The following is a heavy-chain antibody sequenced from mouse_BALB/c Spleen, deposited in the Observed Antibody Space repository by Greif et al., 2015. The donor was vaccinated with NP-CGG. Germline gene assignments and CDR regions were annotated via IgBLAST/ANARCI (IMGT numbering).Heavy chain of an antibody. CDR1: GFTFSSYY. Sequence: DVQLVESGGGLVKLGGSLKLSCAASGFTFSSYYMSWVRQTPEKRLELVAAINSNGGSTYYPDTVKGRFTISRDNAKNTLYLQMSSLKSEDTALYYCARHGNYFDYWGQGTTLTVSS. D-gene: IGHD1-1*02. CDR2: INSNGGST. J-gene: IGHJ2*01. V-gene: IGHV5-6-2*01. CDR3: ARHGNYFDY.